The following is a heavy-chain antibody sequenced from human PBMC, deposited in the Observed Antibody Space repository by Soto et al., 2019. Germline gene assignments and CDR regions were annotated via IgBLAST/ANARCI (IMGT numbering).Heavy chain of an antibody. CDR2: IYTSGST. CDR1: GGSISSYY. Sequence: SETLSLTCTLSGGSISSYYWSWIRQPAGKVLEWIGRIYTSGSTNYNPSLKSRVTMSVDTSKNQFSLKLSSVTAADTAVYYCARTSYYDILTGLSFQWFDPWGQGTLVTVSS. D-gene: IGHD3-9*01. J-gene: IGHJ5*02. V-gene: IGHV4-4*07. CDR3: ARTSYYDILTGLSFQWFDP.